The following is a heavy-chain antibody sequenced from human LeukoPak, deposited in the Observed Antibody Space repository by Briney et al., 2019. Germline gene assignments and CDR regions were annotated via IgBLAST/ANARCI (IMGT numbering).Heavy chain of an antibody. CDR3: ARGGYGDYGEEVDY. CDR1: GGSLSSYY. CDR2: ISYSGIT. D-gene: IGHD4-17*01. J-gene: IGHJ4*02. Sequence: KPSETLSLTCTVSGGSLSSYYWSWIRQPPGKRLKWIGYISYSGITNYYPSLKGRVSISIDMSKNQFSLKLSSVTAADTAVYYCARGGYGDYGEEVDYWGQGTLVTVSS. V-gene: IGHV4-59*01.